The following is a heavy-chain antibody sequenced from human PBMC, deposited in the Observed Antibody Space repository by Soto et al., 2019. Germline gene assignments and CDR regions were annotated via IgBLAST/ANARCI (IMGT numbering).Heavy chain of an antibody. CDR1: GGSISSYY. Sequence: SETLSLTCTVSGGSISSYYWSWIRQPPGKGLEWIGYIHYSGSTNYNPSLKSRVTISVDTSKNQFSLKLSSVTAADTAVYYCARRTIFGGDAFDIWGQGTMVTVSS. J-gene: IGHJ3*02. D-gene: IGHD3-3*01. CDR3: ARRTIFGGDAFDI. V-gene: IGHV4-59*08. CDR2: IHYSGST.